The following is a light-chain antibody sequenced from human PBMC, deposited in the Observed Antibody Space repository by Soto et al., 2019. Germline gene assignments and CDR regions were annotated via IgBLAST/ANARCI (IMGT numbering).Light chain of an antibody. CDR1: QSVSSSY. CDR2: GAS. Sequence: IVFTQSPGTLSLSPGQRATLCCRASQSVSSSYLAWYQQKPGQAPRLLIDGASSRAAAIPDRFSGSGSGTDFTLTISRLEPEDFAVYYCQKYGSSPRTFGQGTKVDIK. V-gene: IGKV3-20*01. J-gene: IGKJ1*01. CDR3: QKYGSSPRT.